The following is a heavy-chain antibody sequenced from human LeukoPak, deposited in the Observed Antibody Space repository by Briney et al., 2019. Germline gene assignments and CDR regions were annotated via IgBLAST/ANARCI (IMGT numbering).Heavy chain of an antibody. CDR1: GFTFRKYW. CDR2: INPDDEST. Sequence: GGSLRLSCAASGFTFRKYWLHWVRQAPGKGLVWVSRINPDDESTSYADSVKGRFTISRDNAKSTLYLQMNSLRAEDTAVYYCAKALTYYYGSGSSAPYYYGMDVWGQGTTVTVSS. J-gene: IGHJ6*02. CDR3: AKALTYYYGSGSSAPYYYGMDV. D-gene: IGHD3-10*01. V-gene: IGHV3-74*01.